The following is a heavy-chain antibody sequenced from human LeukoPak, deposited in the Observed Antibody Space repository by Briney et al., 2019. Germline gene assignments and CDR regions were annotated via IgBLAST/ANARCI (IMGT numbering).Heavy chain of an antibody. J-gene: IGHJ3*02. V-gene: IGHV4-39*07. D-gene: IGHD5-24*01. Sequence: SEPLSLTCSVSGVSIYNSDYYWGWLRQPPGKGLEWIGSIFYGGSTYYNPSLESRVTVSVATSKSQFSLKLSSVTAADAAVYYCARVDMATISGAGHAFDIWGQGTMVTVSS. CDR1: GVSIYNSDYY. CDR3: ARVDMATISGAGHAFDI. CDR2: IFYGGST.